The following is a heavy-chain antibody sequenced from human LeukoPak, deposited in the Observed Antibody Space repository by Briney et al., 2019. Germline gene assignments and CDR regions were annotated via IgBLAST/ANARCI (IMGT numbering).Heavy chain of an antibody. J-gene: IGHJ5*02. CDR3: ARRRTAAGRRWFDP. CDR2: INHSGST. D-gene: IGHD6-13*01. CDR1: SGSFSGYY. V-gene: IGHV4-34*01. Sequence: PSETLSLTCAVYSGSFSGYYWSWIRQPPGKGLEWIGEINHSGSTNYNPSLKGRVTISVDTSKNQFSLKLSSVTAADTAVYYCARRRTAAGRRWFDPWGQGTLVTVSS.